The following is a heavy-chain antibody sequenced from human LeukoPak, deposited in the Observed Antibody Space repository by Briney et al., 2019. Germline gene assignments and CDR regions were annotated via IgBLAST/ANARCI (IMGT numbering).Heavy chain of an antibody. J-gene: IGHJ4*02. CDR2: IYHSGST. D-gene: IGHD6-19*01. CDR1: GYSISRGYY. CDR3: ARGETDRYSSGWYFDY. V-gene: IGHV4-38-2*02. Sequence: PSETLSLTCTVSGYSISRGYYWGWLRHPPGKGLELIGCIYHSGSTFYNPSLKSRVTISVDTSKNQFSLKLSSVTAADTAVYYCARGETDRYSSGWYFDYWGQGTLVTVSS.